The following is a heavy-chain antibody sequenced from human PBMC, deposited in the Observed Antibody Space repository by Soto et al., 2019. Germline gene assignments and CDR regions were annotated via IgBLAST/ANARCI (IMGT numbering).Heavy chain of an antibody. Sequence: ASVKVSCKASGYTFTSYDINWVRQATGQGLEWMGWMNPNSGNTGYAQKFQGRVTMTRNTSISTAYMELSSLRSEDTAVYYCARGVELMVYAANRGWSYYMDVWGKGTTVTVS. CDR1: GYTFTSYD. D-gene: IGHD2-8*01. CDR2: MNPNSGNT. J-gene: IGHJ6*03. CDR3: ARGVELMVYAANRGWSYYMDV. V-gene: IGHV1-8*01.